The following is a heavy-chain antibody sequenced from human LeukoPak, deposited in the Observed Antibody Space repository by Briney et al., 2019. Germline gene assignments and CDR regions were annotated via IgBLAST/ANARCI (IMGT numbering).Heavy chain of an antibody. CDR2: INPNRGGT. D-gene: IGHD6-13*01. CDR1: GYTFTGYY. J-gene: IGHJ6*02. CDR3: AREAMAIAAAGNYYYYGMDV. V-gene: IGHV1-2*02. Sequence: ASVKVSCKASGYTFTGYYMHWVRQAPGQGLEWMGWINPNRGGTNYAQKFQGRVTMTRDTSISTAYMELSRLRSDDTAVYYCAREAMAIAAAGNYYYYGMDVWGQGTTVTVSS.